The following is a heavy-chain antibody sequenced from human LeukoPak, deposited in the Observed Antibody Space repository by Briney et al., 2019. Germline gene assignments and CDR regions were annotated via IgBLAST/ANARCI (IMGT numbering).Heavy chain of an antibody. CDR2: IWYDGSNK. J-gene: IGHJ1*01. D-gene: IGHD3-22*01. Sequence: GGSLRLSCAASGFTFSSYGMHWVRQAPGKGLEWVAVIWYDGSNKYYADSVKGRFTISRDNAKNSLYLQMNSLRAEDTAVYYCARVSYYYDSSGYPEYFQHWGQGTLVTVSS. CDR1: GFTFSSYG. V-gene: IGHV3-33*03. CDR3: ARVSYYYDSSGYPEYFQH.